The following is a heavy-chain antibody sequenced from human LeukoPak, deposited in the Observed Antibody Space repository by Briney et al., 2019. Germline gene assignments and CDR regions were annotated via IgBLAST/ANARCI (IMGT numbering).Heavy chain of an antibody. V-gene: IGHV3-30-3*01. CDR2: ISYDGSNK. CDR1: GFTFSSYA. CDR3: AREIFYGSGSYCSNYYYGMEV. D-gene: IGHD3-10*01. J-gene: IGHJ6*02. Sequence: GGSLRPSCAASGFTFSSYAMHWVRQAPGKGLEWVAVISYDGSNKYYADSVKGRFTISRDNSKNTLYLQMNSLRAEDTAVYYCAREIFYGSGSYCSNYYYGMEVWGQGTTVTVSS.